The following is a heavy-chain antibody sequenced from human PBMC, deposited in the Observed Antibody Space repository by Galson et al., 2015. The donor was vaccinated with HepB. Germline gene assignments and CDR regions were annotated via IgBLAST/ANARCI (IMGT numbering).Heavy chain of an antibody. V-gene: IGHV4-61*01. CDR1: GGSVSSGRYY. CDR3: AKGIGAFDI. CDR2: IYHSGNT. Sequence: TLSLTCTVSGGSVSSGRYYWSWIRQPPGKALEWIGEIYHSGNTNYNPSLKSRVTISLDKSKNQFSLKLNSVTAADTAVYYCAKGIGAFDIRGQGTMVTVSS. D-gene: IGHD2-21*01. J-gene: IGHJ3*02.